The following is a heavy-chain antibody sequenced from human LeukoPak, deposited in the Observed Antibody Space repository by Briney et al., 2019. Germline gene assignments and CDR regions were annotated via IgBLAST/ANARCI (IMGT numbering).Heavy chain of an antibody. V-gene: IGHV4-34*01. CDR2: INHSGTT. CDR1: GGSFSGYY. Sequence: SETLSLTCAVYGGSFSGYYWSWIRQPPGKGLEWIGEINHSGTTNYNPSLRSRVTISIDTSKNQFSLNLSSVTAADTAVYYCARDKHGSGSAHTFDPWGQGTLVTVSS. CDR3: ARDKHGSGSAHTFDP. D-gene: IGHD3-10*01. J-gene: IGHJ5*02.